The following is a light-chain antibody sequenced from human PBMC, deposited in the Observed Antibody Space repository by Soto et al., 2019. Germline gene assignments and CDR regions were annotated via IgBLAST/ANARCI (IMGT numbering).Light chain of an antibody. J-gene: IGLJ1*01. V-gene: IGLV2-14*01. CDR1: SSDVGGYNY. CDR3: SSYTSSSPYV. CDR2: DVS. Sequence: QSVLTQPASVSGSPGQSITISCTGTSSDVGGYNYVSWYQQHPGKAPKLMIYDVSNRPSGVSNRFSGSKSGNTASLTTSGLHAEDEADYYCSSYTSSSPYVFGTGTKITVL.